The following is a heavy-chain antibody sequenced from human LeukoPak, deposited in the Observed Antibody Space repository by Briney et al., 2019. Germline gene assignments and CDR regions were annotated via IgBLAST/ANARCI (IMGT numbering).Heavy chain of an antibody. CDR2: IYYSGST. D-gene: IGHD6-19*01. Sequence: SETLSLTCTVSGGSISSSSYSWGWIRQPPGKGLEWIGSIYYSGSTYYNPSLKSRVTISVDTSKNQFSLKLSSVTAADTAVYYCARRAAVAGFFDYWGQGTLVTVSS. V-gene: IGHV4-39*01. CDR3: ARRAAVAGFFDY. CDR1: GGSISSSSYS. J-gene: IGHJ4*02.